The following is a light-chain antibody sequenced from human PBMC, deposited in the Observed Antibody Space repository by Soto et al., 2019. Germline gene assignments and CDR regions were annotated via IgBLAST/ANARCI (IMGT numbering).Light chain of an antibody. V-gene: IGKV3-20*01. CDR3: QQYGSSPFT. CDR2: GAS. CDR1: QSVNSNY. J-gene: IGKJ3*01. Sequence: EIVLTQSPGTLALSPGERATLSCRASQSVNSNYLTWYQQKRGQAPRLLIHGASSRATGIPDRFSGSGSGTHFTLTLSRLEPEDFAVYYCQQYGSSPFTFGPGTKVAIK.